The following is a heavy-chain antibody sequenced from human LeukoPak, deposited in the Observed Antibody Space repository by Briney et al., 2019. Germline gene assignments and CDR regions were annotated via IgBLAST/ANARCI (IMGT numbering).Heavy chain of an antibody. J-gene: IGHJ6*03. CDR3: ATAKRGYSYGAYYYYMDV. CDR1: GGTFSSYA. D-gene: IGHD5-18*01. V-gene: IGHV1-69*05. CDR2: IIPIFGTA. Sequence: SVKVSSKASGGTFSSYAISWVRQAPGQGLEWMGGIIPIFGTANYAQKFQGRVTITTDESTSTAYMELSSLRSEDTAVYYCATAKRGYSYGAYYYYMDVWGKGTTVTVSS.